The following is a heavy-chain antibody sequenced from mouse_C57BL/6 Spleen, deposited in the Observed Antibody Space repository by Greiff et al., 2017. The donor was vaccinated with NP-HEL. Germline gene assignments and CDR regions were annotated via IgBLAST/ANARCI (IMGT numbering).Heavy chain of an antibody. CDR1: GYTFTTYP. J-gene: IGHJ4*01. V-gene: IGHV1-47*01. Sequence: QVQLQQSGAELVKPGASVKMSCKASGYTFTTYPIEWMKQNHGKSLEWIGNFHPYNDDTKYNEKFKGKATLTVEKSSSTVYLELSRLTSEDSAVYYCAKRDYGREGAMDYWGQGTSVTVSS. CDR3: AKRDYGREGAMDY. D-gene: IGHD1-1*01. CDR2: FHPYNDDT.